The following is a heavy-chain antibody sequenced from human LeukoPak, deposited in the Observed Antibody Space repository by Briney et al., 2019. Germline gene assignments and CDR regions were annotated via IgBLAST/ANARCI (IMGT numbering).Heavy chain of an antibody. Sequence: SETLSLTCTVSGGSISSGGYYWSWIRQHPGKGLEWIGYIYYSGSTYYNPSLKSRVTISVDTSKNQFSLKLSSVTAADTAVYYCARDGRPQSMDYGDYGEGAYYYYYMDVWGKGTTVTVSS. CDR2: IYYSGST. V-gene: IGHV4-31*03. CDR3: ARDGRPQSMDYGDYGEGAYYYYYMDV. CDR1: GGSISSGGYY. D-gene: IGHD4-17*01. J-gene: IGHJ6*03.